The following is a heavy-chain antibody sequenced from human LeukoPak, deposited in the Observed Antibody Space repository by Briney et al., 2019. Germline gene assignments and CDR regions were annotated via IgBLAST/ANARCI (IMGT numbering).Heavy chain of an antibody. Sequence: PSETLSLTCTVSRGSISSYYWSWTRQPAGKGLEWIGRIYTRGSTNYNPFLKSRVTMSVGTSKDQFSLKLSSVTAADTAVYYCARELVPRYAFDIWGQGTMVTVSS. CDR3: ARELVPRYAFDI. V-gene: IGHV4-4*07. CDR1: RGSISSYY. J-gene: IGHJ3*02. CDR2: IYTRGST. D-gene: IGHD2-8*01.